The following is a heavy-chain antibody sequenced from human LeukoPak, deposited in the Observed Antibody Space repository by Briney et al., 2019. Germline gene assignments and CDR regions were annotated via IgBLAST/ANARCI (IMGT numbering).Heavy chain of an antibody. D-gene: IGHD2-15*01. CDR2: AYYRSKYYY. CDR1: GDSFSSNSAA. J-gene: IGHJ4*02. V-gene: IGHV6-1*01. CDR3: TRSYCSGANCYHFDY. Sequence: SQTLSLTCAISGDSFSSNSAAWNWLRQSPSRGLEWLGRAYYRSKYYYDSAVSVKSRITVSPDTSKNQISLQLRSVTPEDTAVYYCTRSYCSGANCYHFDYWGQGTLVTVSS.